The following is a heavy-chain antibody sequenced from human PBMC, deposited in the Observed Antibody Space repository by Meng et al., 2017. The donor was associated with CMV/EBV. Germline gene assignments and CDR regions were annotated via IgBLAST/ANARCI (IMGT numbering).Heavy chain of an antibody. J-gene: IGHJ4*02. Sequence: SETLSPTCPVSGGSISSYYWSWIRQPPGKGLEWIGYIYYSGSTNYNPSLKSRVTISVDTSKNQFSLKLSSVTAADTAVYYCARDRDDFWSGRYFDYWGQGTLVTVSS. CDR2: IYYSGST. D-gene: IGHD3-3*01. V-gene: IGHV4-59*01. CDR1: GGSISSYY. CDR3: ARDRDDFWSGRYFDY.